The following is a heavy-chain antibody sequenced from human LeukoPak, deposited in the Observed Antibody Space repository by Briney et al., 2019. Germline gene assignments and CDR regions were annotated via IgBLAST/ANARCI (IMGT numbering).Heavy chain of an antibody. CDR3: ARDLMVRGGYYYGMDV. D-gene: IGHD3-10*01. V-gene: IGHV4-4*02. J-gene: IGHJ6*02. CDR2: IYHSGST. Sequence: SGTLSLTCAVSGGSISSSNWWSWVRQPPGKGLEWIGEIYHSGSTNYNPSLKSRVTISVDKSKNQFSLKLSSVTAADTAVYYCARDLMVRGGYYYGMDVWGQGTTVTVSS. CDR1: GGSISSSNW.